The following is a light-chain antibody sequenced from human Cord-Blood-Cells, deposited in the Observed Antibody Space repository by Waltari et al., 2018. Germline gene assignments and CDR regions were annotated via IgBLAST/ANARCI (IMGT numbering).Light chain of an antibody. Sequence: EIVMTQSPATLSVSPGERATLPCRASQSVSSNLAWYQQKPGQAPRLLIYGASTRATGIPARFSGSGSGTEFTLTISSLQSEDLAVYYCQQYNNWITFGQGTRLEIK. CDR1: QSVSSN. CDR3: QQYNNWIT. J-gene: IGKJ5*01. CDR2: GAS. V-gene: IGKV3-15*01.